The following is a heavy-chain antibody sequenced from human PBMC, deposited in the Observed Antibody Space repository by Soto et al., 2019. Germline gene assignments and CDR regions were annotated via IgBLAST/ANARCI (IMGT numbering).Heavy chain of an antibody. CDR2: IYYSGST. CDR3: ARGETYYGTTTWFDP. V-gene: IGHV4-31*03. D-gene: IGHD1-1*01. CDR1: GGSISSGGHY. J-gene: IGHJ5*02. Sequence: SETLCLTCTVSGGSISSGGHYWNWIRQHPGKGLEWIGYIYYSGSTFYNPSLKSRLTISVDTSKNQFSLKLDAVTAADTAVYYCARGETYYGTTTWFDPWGQGTLVTVSS.